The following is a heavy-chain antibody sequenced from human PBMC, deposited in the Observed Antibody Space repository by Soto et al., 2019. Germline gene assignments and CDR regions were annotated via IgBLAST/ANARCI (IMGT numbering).Heavy chain of an antibody. CDR2: IYYSGST. CDR3: ARARGARYFDY. V-gene: IGHV4-59*08. CDR1: GGSISSYY. D-gene: IGHD2-15*01. Sequence: SETLSLTCTVSGGSISSYYGSWIRQPPGKGLEWIGYIYYSGSTNYNPSLKSRVTISVDTSKNQFSLKLSSVTAADTAVYYCARARGARYFDYWGQGTLVTVSS. J-gene: IGHJ4*02.